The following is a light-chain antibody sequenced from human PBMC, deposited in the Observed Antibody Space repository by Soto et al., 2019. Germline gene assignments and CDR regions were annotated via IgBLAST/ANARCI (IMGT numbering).Light chain of an antibody. CDR2: EVT. Sequence: QSALTQPPSASGSPGQSVTISCTGTSSDVGAYNYVSWYQQHPGKAPKLMIHEVTKRPSGVPDRFSGSKSGNTASLTVSGLQGEDEADYYCSSYAGSNNLVFGGGTKLTVL. CDR3: SSYAGSNNLV. J-gene: IGLJ2*01. V-gene: IGLV2-8*01. CDR1: SSDVGAYNY.